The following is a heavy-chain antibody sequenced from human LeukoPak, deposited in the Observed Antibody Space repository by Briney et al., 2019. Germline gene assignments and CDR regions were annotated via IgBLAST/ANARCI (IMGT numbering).Heavy chain of an antibody. CDR1: GFTFSSYG. V-gene: IGHV3-33*01. J-gene: IGHJ4*02. Sequence: GGSLRLSCAASGFTFSSYGMHWVRQAPGKGLEWVAIIWYDGSNKYYADSVKGRFTISRDNSKNTLYPQMNSLRAEDTAVYYCARDRGSGWYNFFDDWGQGTPVTVSS. CDR3: ARDRGSGWYNFFDD. D-gene: IGHD6-19*01. CDR2: IWYDGSNK.